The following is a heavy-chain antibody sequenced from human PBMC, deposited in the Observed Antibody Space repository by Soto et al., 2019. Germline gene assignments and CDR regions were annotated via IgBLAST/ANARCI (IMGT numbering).Heavy chain of an antibody. V-gene: IGHV1-69*06. CDR2: IIPSYDRT. D-gene: IGHD4-17*01. CDR1: GDAFQSYA. Sequence: SVKVSFKASGDAFQSYAIHWVRQAPGQGLEYMGRIIPSYDRTKYAQKFQGRLTVTADMYMSTVYMELSSLRSEDTAVYYCARDPTNDYGDDTFDYWGQGTKVTVSS. CDR3: ARDPTNDYGDDTFDY. J-gene: IGHJ4*02.